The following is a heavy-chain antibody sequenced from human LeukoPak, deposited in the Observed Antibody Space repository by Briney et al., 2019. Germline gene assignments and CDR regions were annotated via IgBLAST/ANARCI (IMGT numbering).Heavy chain of an antibody. CDR2: IWYDGSNA. D-gene: IGHD1-20*01. J-gene: IGHJ4*02. V-gene: IGHV3-30*02. CDR3: VTDLHGINWYVH. CDR1: GFNFSNYG. Sequence: PGGSLRLSCAASGFNFSNYGMHWVRQAPGKGLEWVTFIWYDGSNAYYADSVKGRFSISRDHSKNTLFLQMNSLRPDDTSMYYCVTDLHGINWYVHWGQGTLVTVSS.